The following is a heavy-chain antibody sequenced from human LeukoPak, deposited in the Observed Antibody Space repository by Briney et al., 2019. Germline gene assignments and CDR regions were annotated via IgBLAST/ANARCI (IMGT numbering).Heavy chain of an antibody. CDR2: IWYDGNNK. J-gene: IGHJ4*02. V-gene: IGHV3-33*06. CDR3: AKDGYGGNSGMDY. D-gene: IGHD4-23*01. CDR1: GFTFSSYG. Sequence: PGGSLRLSCAASGFTFSSYGMHWVRQAPGKGLEWVAVIWYDGNNKYYADSVKGRFTTSRDNSKNTLYLQMNSLRAEDTAVYYCAKDGYGGNSGMDYWGQGTLVTVSS.